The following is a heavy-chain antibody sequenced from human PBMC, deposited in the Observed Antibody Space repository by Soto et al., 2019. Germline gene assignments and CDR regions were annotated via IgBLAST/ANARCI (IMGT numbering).Heavy chain of an antibody. D-gene: IGHD1-26*01. CDR2: ISYDGSNK. J-gene: IGHJ4*02. CDR1: GFTFSSYA. V-gene: IGHV3-30-3*01. CDR3: ARVLSGSYDY. Sequence: GGSLRLSCAASGFTFSSYAMHWVRQAPGKGLEWVAVISYDGSNKYYADSVKGRFTISRDNSKNTLYLQMNSLRAEDTAVYYCARVLSGSYDYWGQGTLVTVSS.